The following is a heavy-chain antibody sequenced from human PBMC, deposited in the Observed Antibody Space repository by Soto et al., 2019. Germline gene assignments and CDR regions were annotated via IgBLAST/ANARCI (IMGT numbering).Heavy chain of an antibody. J-gene: IGHJ4*02. CDR3: ARKLSLVTPAFDY. CDR2: IFYSGSF. D-gene: IGHD2-21*02. CDR1: GGSISSGTSY. Sequence: SETLSLTYTVSGGSISSGTSYWSWIRQRRGKGLEWIGYIFYSGSFYYTPSLRGRVMILADTSKNQFTLYLQMRSLRADDTAVYYCARKLSLVTPAFDYWGQGTLVTVSS. V-gene: IGHV4-31*03.